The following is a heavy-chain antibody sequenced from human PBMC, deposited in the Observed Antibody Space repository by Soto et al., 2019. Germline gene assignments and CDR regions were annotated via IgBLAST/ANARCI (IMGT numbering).Heavy chain of an antibody. Sequence: ASVKVSCKASGYTFTSYAMHWVRQAPGQRLEWMGWINPNSGGTNYAQKFQGWVTMTRDTSISTAYMELSRLRSDDTAVYYCARVPRGNDSFDIWGQGTMVTVSS. D-gene: IGHD3-16*01. CDR1: GYTFTSYA. CDR3: ARVPRGNDSFDI. CDR2: INPNSGGT. J-gene: IGHJ3*02. V-gene: IGHV1-2*04.